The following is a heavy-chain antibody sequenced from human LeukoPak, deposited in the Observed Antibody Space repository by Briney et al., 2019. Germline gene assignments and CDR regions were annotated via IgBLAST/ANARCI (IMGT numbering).Heavy chain of an antibody. CDR1: GYTFTSYY. CDR2: INPSGGST. Sequence: ASVKVSCKASGYTFTSYYMHWVRHAPGQGLEWMGIINPSGGSTSYAQTFQGRVTMTRDTSTSTVYMELSSLRSEDTAVYYCARVGRRDGYSIDYWGQGTLVTVSS. V-gene: IGHV1-46*01. D-gene: IGHD5-24*01. J-gene: IGHJ4*02. CDR3: ARVGRRDGYSIDY.